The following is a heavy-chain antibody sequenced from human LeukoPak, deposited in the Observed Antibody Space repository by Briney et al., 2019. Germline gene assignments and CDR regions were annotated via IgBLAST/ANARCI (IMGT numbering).Heavy chain of an antibody. Sequence: GGSLRLSCAASGFTFSSYSMNWVRQAPGKGLEWVSYISSSSSTIYYADSVKGRFTISRDNAKNTLYLQMNSLRAEDTAVYYCARTLYSSSSALIWGQGSLVIVSS. CDR2: ISSSSSTI. CDR1: GFTFSSYS. V-gene: IGHV3-48*01. D-gene: IGHD6-6*01. CDR3: ARTLYSSSSALI. J-gene: IGHJ4*02.